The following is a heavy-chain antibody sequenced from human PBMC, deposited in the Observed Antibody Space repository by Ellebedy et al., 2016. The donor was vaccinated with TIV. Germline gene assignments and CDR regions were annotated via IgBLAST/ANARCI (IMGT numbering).Heavy chain of an antibody. CDR2: MWSDGSEE. D-gene: IGHD3-10*01. CDR1: GFIFSHYH. Sequence: PGGSLRLSCASSGFIFSHYHMHWVRQAPGKGLEWVALMWSDGSEEYYAASVKGRFTLSRDNSKNTLYLQMNSLTAKDTAVYYCAREVLGGQGDMEVWGQGTTVTVSS. J-gene: IGHJ6*02. CDR3: AREVLGGQGDMEV. V-gene: IGHV3-33*01.